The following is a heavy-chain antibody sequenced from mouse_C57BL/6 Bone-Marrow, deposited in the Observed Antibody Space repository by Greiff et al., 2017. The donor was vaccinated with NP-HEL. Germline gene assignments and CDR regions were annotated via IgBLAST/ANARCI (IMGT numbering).Heavy chain of an antibody. CDR2: FYPGSGSI. CDR3: ARHEGLWLRRPWFAY. J-gene: IGHJ3*01. CDR1: GYTFTEYT. Sequence: VQRVESGAELVKPGASVKLSCKASGYTFTEYTIHWVKQRSGQGLEWIGWFYPGSGSIKYNEKFKDKATLTADKSSSTVYMELSRLTSEDSAVYFCARHEGLWLRRPWFAYWGKGTLVTVSA. D-gene: IGHD2-2*01. V-gene: IGHV1-62-2*01.